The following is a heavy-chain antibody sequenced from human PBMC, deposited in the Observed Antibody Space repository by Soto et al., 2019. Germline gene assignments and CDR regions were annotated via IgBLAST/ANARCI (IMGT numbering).Heavy chain of an antibody. Sequence: EVQLLESGGGLVQPGGSLRLSCAASGFTFSSYAVSWVRQAPGKGLEWVSVISGSGDRTYYADSVKVRFTISRDNSKNTLYLQMNSLRAEDTAVYYCARRSSGWDFDYWGQGTLVTVSS. CDR3: ARRSSGWDFDY. J-gene: IGHJ4*02. CDR2: ISGSGDRT. D-gene: IGHD6-19*01. CDR1: GFTFSSYA. V-gene: IGHV3-23*01.